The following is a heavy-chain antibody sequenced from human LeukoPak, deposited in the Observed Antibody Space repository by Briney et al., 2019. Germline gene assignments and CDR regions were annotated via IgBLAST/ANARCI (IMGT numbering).Heavy chain of an antibody. J-gene: IGHJ3*02. D-gene: IGHD6-19*01. CDR2: INHSGST. CDR1: GGSFSGYY. CDR3: ARGRGRYSSGWHRQAVDI. V-gene: IGHV4-34*01. Sequence: SETLSLTCAVYGGSFSGYYWSWIRQPPGKGLEWIGEINHSGSTNYNPSLKSRVTISVDTSKNQFSLKLSSVTAADTAVYYCARGRGRYSSGWHRQAVDIWGQGTMVTVSS.